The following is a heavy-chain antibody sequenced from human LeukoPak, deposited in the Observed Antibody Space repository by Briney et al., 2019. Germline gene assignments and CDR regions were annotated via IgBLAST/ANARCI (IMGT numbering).Heavy chain of an antibody. Sequence: GGSLRLSCAASGFTFSRYWMSWVRQAPGKGLEWVANIEQDGSEKYYVDSVKGRFTISRDNAKNSLYLQMNSLRAEDTAVYYCAREFCSGANCYPKGAFDMWGQGTMVTVSS. CDR3: AREFCSGANCYPKGAFDM. J-gene: IGHJ3*02. CDR1: GFTFSRYW. V-gene: IGHV3-7*01. D-gene: IGHD2-15*01. CDR2: IEQDGSEK.